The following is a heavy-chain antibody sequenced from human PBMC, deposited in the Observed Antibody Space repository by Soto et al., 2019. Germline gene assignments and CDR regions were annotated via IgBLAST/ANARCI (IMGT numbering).Heavy chain of an antibody. J-gene: IGHJ6*03. D-gene: IGHD2-15*01. CDR3: ARSGVVAALYYYYYMDV. V-gene: IGHV4-34*01. CDR1: GGSFSGYY. CDR2: INHSGST. Sequence: SETLSLTCAVYGGSFSGYYWSWIRQPPGKGLEWIGEINHSGSTNYNPSLKSRVTISVDTSKNQFSLKLSSVTAPDTAVYYCARSGVVAALYYYYYMDVWGKGTTVTVSS.